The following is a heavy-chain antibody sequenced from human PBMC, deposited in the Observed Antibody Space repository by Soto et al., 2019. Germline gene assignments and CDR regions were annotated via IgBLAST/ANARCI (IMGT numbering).Heavy chain of an antibody. Sequence: ASGGGLVQPGGSLRLSCAASGFTFSTYWMDWVRQTPGKGLEWVANINQDGSEKNYVDSVKGRFTIYRDNAKNSLYLQMSSLTAEDSALYYCSRSLNSWGQGTLVTVSS. CDR1: GFTFSTYW. CDR2: INQDGSEK. J-gene: IGHJ4*02. V-gene: IGHV3-7*01. CDR3: SRSLNS.